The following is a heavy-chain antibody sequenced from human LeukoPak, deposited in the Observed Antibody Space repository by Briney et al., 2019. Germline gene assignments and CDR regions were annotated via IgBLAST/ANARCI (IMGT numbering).Heavy chain of an antibody. CDR3: ARQAAGYCSSTSCYGTFDY. J-gene: IGHJ4*02. D-gene: IGHD2-2*01. CDR2: TYPGDSDT. CDR1: GYSFTSYW. Sequence: PGESLKISCKGSGYSFTSYWIGWVRQMPGKGLEWMGITYPGDSDTRYSPSFQGQVTISADKSISTAYLQWSSLKASDTAMYYCARQAAGYCSSTSCYGTFDYWGQGTLVTVSS. V-gene: IGHV5-51*01.